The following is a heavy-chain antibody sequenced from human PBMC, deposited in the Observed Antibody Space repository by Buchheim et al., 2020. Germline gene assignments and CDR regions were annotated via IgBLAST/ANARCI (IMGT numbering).Heavy chain of an antibody. D-gene: IGHD3-16*01. J-gene: IGHJ4*02. Sequence: EVQLVESGGGLVKPGGSLRLSRAASCITFRSHILNWVRTAPGTGLEWVSSISSSSSYIYYADSVTGRFPIYQDNAQNYLYLQMNSLRAEDTAVYYCARDGADDYGDYWGQGTL. V-gene: IGHV3-21*01. CDR1: CITFRSHI. CDR2: ISSSSSYI. CDR3: ARDGADDYGDY.